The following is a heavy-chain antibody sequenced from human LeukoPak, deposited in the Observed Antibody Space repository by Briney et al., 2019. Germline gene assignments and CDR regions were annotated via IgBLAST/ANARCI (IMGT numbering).Heavy chain of an antibody. D-gene: IGHD3-10*01. CDR2: IHYSGST. V-gene: IGHV4-59*01. CDR1: GGSISSYY. J-gene: IGHJ5*02. Sequence: SETLSPTCTVSGGSISSYYWSWIRQPPGKGLEWIGYIHYSGSTHYKPSLKSRVTISVDTSKNQFSLKLSSVTAADTAVYYCARGGYYGSGNDFRFDPWGQGTLVTVSS. CDR3: ARGGYYGSGNDFRFDP.